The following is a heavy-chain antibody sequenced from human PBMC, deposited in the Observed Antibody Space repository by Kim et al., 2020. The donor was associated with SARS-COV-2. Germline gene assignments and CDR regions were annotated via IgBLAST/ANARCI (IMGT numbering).Heavy chain of an antibody. D-gene: IGHD1-26*01. CDR3: ARGREAGFDY. V-gene: IGHV4-34*13. Sequence: TNSNPSLKSRVTISVDTSKNQFSLKLSSGTAADTAVYYCARGREAGFDYWGQGTLVTVSS. CDR2: T. J-gene: IGHJ4*02.